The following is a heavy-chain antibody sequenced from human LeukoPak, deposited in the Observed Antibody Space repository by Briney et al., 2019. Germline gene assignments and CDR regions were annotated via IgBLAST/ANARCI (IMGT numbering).Heavy chain of an antibody. J-gene: IGHJ6*03. CDR1: GLRLRNVW. CDR3: ARVYCGGDCLDYYYYYMDV. Sequence: GGALRLSCAAPGLRLRNVWISSVRQAPGKGPGRVANIKQDGSERYYVDSVKGRFTISRDNAKNSLYLQMNSLRAEDTAVYYCARVYCGGDCLDYYYYYMDVWGKGTTVTVSS. CDR2: IKQDGSER. V-gene: IGHV3-7*01. D-gene: IGHD2-21*02.